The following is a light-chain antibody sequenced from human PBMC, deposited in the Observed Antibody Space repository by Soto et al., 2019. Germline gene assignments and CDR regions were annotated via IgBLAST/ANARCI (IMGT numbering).Light chain of an antibody. Sequence: QSALTQPASVSGSPGQSITISCTGTSSDVGSYNFVSWYQQHPGKAPKLMIYEVSKRPSGVSNGFSGSKSGNTASLTISGLHAEDEADYYCCSYAGSYTDVFGTGTKLTVL. CDR3: CSYAGSYTDV. V-gene: IGLV2-23*02. CDR1: SSDVGSYNF. CDR2: EVS. J-gene: IGLJ1*01.